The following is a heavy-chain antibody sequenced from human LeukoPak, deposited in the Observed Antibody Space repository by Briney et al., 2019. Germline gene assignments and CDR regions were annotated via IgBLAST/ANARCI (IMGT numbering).Heavy chain of an antibody. J-gene: IGHJ5*02. Sequence: PSETLSLTCTVSGGSISSGGYYWSWIRQPPGKGLEWIGYIYHSGSTYYNPPLKSRVTISVDRSKNQFSLKLSSVTAADTAVYYCARVGIVVVPAAGNWFDPWGQGTLVTVSS. CDR3: ARVGIVVVPAAGNWFDP. D-gene: IGHD2-2*01. V-gene: IGHV4-30-2*01. CDR2: IYHSGST. CDR1: GGSISSGGYY.